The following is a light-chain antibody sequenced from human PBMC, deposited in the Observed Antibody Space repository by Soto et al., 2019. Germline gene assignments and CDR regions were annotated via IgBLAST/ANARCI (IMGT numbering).Light chain of an antibody. Sequence: DIQMTQSPSSLSASVGDRVTITCRASQSISSYLNWYQQKPGKAPKLLIYAASSLQSGVPSRFSGSGSGTXXXXXXXXLQPEDFATYYCQQSYSTLMYTFGQGTKLEIK. CDR3: QQSYSTLMYT. CDR2: AAS. V-gene: IGKV1-39*01. CDR1: QSISSY. J-gene: IGKJ2*01.